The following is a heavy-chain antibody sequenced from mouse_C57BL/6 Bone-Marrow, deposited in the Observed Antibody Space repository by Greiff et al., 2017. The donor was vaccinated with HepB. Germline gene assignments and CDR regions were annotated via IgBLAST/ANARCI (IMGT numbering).Heavy chain of an antibody. CDR2: IDPSDSET. J-gene: IGHJ3*01. CDR3: AREEGSQGFAY. Sequence: QVQLQQPGAELVRPGSSVKLSCKASGYTFTSYWMHWVKQRPIQGLEWIGNIDPSDSETHYNQKFKDKATLTVDKSSSTAYMQLSSLTSEDSAVYYCAREEGSQGFAYWGQGTLVTVSA. CDR1: GYTFTSYW. D-gene: IGHD6-1*01. V-gene: IGHV1-52*01.